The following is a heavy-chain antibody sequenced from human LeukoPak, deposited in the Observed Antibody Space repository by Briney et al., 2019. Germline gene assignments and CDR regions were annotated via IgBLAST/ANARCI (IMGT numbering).Heavy chain of an antibody. CDR3: ARAGYSDAFDI. CDR1: GFTFSSYA. Sequence: TGGSLRLSCAASGFTFSSYAMHWVRQAPGKGLEYVPAISSNGGSTYYANSVKGRFTISRDNSKNTLYLQMGSLRAEDMAVYYCARAGYSDAFDIWGQGTMVTVSS. D-gene: IGHD3-9*01. V-gene: IGHV3-64*01. CDR2: ISSNGGST. J-gene: IGHJ3*02.